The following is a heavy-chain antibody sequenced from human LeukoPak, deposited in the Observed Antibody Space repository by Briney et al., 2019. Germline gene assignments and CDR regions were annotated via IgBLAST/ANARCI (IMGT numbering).Heavy chain of an antibody. V-gene: IGHV3-74*01. J-gene: IGHJ4*02. CDR3: ARVQWELPGEPYYFDY. CDR1: GFTFSSYW. CDR2: INSDGSST. D-gene: IGHD1-26*01. Sequence: GGSLRLSCAASGFTFSSYWMHWVRQAPGKGLVWVSRINSDGSSTSYADSVKGRFTISRDNAKNTLYLQMNSLRAEDTAVYYCARVQWELPGEPYYFDYWGQGTLVTVSS.